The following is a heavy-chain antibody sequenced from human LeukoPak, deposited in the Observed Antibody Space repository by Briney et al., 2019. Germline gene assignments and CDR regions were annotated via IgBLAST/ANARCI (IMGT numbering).Heavy chain of an antibody. D-gene: IGHD6-19*01. CDR3: ARERSSGWYYFDY. CDR2: IWYDGSNK. V-gene: IGHV3-33*01. CDR1: GFTFSSYG. Sequence: GRSLRLSCAASGFTFSSYGMHWVRQAPGKGLDWVAVIWYDGSNKYYADSVKGRFTISRDNSKNTLYLQMNSLRAEDTAVYYCARERSSGWYYFDYWGQGTLVTVSS. J-gene: IGHJ4*02.